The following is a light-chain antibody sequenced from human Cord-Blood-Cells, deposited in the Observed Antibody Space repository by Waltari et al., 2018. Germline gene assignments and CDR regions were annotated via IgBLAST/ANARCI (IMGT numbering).Light chain of an antibody. CDR1: SSDAGGYNY. V-gene: IGLV2-14*01. Sequence: QSALTPPAPVAGSPGQSITISCTGTSSDAGGYNYVSWYQQHPGKAPKLMIYDVSNRPSGVSKRFSGSKSGNTASLTISGLQAEDEADYYCSSYTSSSTYVFGTGTKVTVL. CDR3: SSYTSSSTYV. CDR2: DVS. J-gene: IGLJ1*01.